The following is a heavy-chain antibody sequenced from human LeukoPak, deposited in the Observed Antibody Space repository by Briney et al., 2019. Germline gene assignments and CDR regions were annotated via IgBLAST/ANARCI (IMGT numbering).Heavy chain of an antibody. J-gene: IGHJ4*02. V-gene: IGHV3-49*03. Sequence: GGSLRLSCTASGFTFGDYLMSWFRQASGKGLEWIGFISGGTTEYAASVKGRFTISRDDSTSIAYLQMNSLTTEDTAVYYCSRGSGWLSVYWGQGTLVTVSS. CDR2: ISGGTT. D-gene: IGHD6-19*01. CDR3: SRGSGWLSVY. CDR1: GFTFGDYL.